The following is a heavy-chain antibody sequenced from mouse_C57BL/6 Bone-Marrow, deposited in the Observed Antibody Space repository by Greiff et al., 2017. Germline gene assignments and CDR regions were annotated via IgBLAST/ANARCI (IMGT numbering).Heavy chain of an antibody. CDR1: GYTFTSYW. V-gene: IGHV1-55*01. CDR2: IYPGSGST. Sequence: QVQLQQPGAELVKPGASVKMSCKASGYTFTSYWITWVKQRPGQGLEWIGDIYPGSGSTNYHEKFKSKATLTVNTSSSTAYMQLSSLTSEDSAVYYGARPYYSNYWYFDVWGTGTTVTVSS. D-gene: IGHD2-5*01. J-gene: IGHJ1*03. CDR3: ARPYYSNYWYFDV.